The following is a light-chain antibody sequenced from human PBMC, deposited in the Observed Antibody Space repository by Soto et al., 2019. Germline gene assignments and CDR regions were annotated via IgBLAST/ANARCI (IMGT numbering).Light chain of an antibody. Sequence: EIVLTQSPGTLYLSPGERATLACRASQSVITNYLAWYHQKPGQAPRLLISGASSRATGIPDRFNGSESGKDFTLTISRLEPEDFAVYYCQPDGSSPLTFGVGTTVPIK. J-gene: IGKJ4*01. CDR1: QSVITNY. CDR3: QPDGSSPLT. CDR2: GAS. V-gene: IGKV3-20*01.